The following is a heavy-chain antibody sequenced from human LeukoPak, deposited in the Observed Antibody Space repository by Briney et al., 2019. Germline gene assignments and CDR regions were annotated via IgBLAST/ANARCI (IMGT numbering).Heavy chain of an antibody. J-gene: IGHJ4*02. V-gene: IGHV3-48*04. CDR1: GFRFSFSTYG. CDR3: ASLGHGSGWFFDY. CDR2: ISTSSNTI. Sequence: GGSLRLSCAASGFRFSFSTYGMNWVRQAPGKGLEWVSYISTSSNTIHYADSVKGRFTISRDNAKNSLYLQMNSLRAEDTAVYYCASLGHGSGWFFDYWGQGTLLTVSS. D-gene: IGHD6-19*01.